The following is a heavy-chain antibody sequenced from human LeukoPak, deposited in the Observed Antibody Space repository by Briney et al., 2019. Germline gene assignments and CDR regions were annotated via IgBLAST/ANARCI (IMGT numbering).Heavy chain of an antibody. D-gene: IGHD2-21*02. Sequence: GGSLRLSCAVSGFPLSDAWMNWVRQAPGKGLEWVASIKHDGSEKYYVDSVKGRFTISRDNSKNTLYLQMNSLRAEDTAVYYCARTYCGGDCYAIFDYGMDVWGQGTTVTVSS. J-gene: IGHJ6*02. CDR2: IKHDGSEK. CDR1: GFPLSDAW. CDR3: ARTYCGGDCYAIFDYGMDV. V-gene: IGHV3-7*01.